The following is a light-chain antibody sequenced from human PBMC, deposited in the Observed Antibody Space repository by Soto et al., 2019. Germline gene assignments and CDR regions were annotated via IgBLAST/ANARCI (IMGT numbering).Light chain of an antibody. CDR1: RSVSSNY. Sequence: EIVLTQSPGTLSLSPGERATLYCRASRSVSSNYIAWYQKKPGQAPRLLMYGVSSRATGVPDRFSDSGSGKDFTLTISRLEPEDFAVYYCHQYGRAPYTFGQGTRLEIK. J-gene: IGKJ5*01. V-gene: IGKV3-20*01. CDR2: GVS. CDR3: HQYGRAPYT.